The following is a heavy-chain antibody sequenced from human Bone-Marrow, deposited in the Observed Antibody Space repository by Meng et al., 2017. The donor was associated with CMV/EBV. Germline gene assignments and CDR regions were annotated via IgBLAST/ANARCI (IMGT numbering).Heavy chain of an antibody. V-gene: IGHV4-31*02. Sequence: ISSGGYYCGWIRQHPGKGLEWIGYIYYSGSTYYNPSLKSRVTISVDTSKNQFSLKLSSVTAADTAVYYCARVKYCSSTSCYFGWFDPWGQGTLVTVSS. CDR2: IYYSGST. J-gene: IGHJ5*02. D-gene: IGHD2-2*01. CDR3: ARVKYCSSTSCYFGWFDP. CDR1: ISSGGYY.